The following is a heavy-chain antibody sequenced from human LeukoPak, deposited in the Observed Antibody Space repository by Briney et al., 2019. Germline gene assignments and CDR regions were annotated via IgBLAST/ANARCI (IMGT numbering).Heavy chain of an antibody. Sequence: SETLSLTCTVSGDSFSSTKYYWGWVRQPPGKGLEWIATINYSGNTYYNPSLLSRVTISVDKSKNHFSLNLTSMSATDTSVYYCVRQPSTYGISPGYVDFWGQGILVIVSS. CDR2: INYSGNT. CDR1: GDSFSSTKYY. D-gene: IGHD2/OR15-2a*01. V-gene: IGHV4-39*01. J-gene: IGHJ4*02. CDR3: VRQPSTYGISPGYVDF.